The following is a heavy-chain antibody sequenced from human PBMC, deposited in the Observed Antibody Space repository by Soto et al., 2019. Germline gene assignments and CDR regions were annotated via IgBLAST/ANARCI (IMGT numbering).Heavy chain of an antibody. CDR3: ARSVFP. J-gene: IGHJ5*02. Sequence: QVQLQESGPGLVKPSQTLSLTCTVSGGSISSGGYYWNWIRQHPGKGLEWFGYIYYSGSTYYNPFLKSRITTSVDTSKSQFSLKLSSVTAADTAVYYCARSVFPWGQGTLVTVSS. V-gene: IGHV4-31*03. CDR1: GGSISSGGYY. CDR2: IYYSGST.